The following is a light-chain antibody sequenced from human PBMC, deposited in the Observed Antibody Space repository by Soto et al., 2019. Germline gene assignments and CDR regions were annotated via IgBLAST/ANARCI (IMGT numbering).Light chain of an antibody. J-gene: IGLJ2*01. CDR1: SSDVGGHNF. Sequence: QSALTQPASVSGSPGQSITISCTGTSSDVGGHNFVSWFQHHPGKAPKLMIYEVTNRPSGVSDRFSGSKSGNTASLTISGLQAEDEADYYCNSYTSTFTLVFGGGTKLTVL. CDR2: EVT. CDR3: NSYTSTFTLV. V-gene: IGLV2-14*01.